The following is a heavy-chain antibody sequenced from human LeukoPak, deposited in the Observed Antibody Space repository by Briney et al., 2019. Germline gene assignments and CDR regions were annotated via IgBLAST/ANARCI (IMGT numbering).Heavy chain of an antibody. CDR1: GGSFSGYY. Sequence: SETLSLTCAVYGGSFSGYYWSWIRQPPGKGLEWIGEINHSGSTNYNPSLKSRVTISVDTSKNQFSLKLSSVTAADTAVYYCARTMVRGVIIVRLLDYWGQGTLVTVSS. V-gene: IGHV4-34*01. J-gene: IGHJ4*02. CDR3: ARTMVRGVIIVRLLDY. D-gene: IGHD3-10*01. CDR2: INHSGST.